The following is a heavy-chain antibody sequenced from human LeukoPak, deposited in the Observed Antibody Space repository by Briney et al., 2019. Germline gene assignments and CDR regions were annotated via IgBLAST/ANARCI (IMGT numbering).Heavy chain of an antibody. V-gene: IGHV4-30-2*01. Sequence: SQTLSLTCAVSGDSISSDGYSWSWIRQPPGKGLEWIGYIYHSGSTYYNPSLKSRVTISVDRSKNQFSLKLSSVTAADTAVYYCARRVDDSSGYYGLDYWGQGTLVTVSS. D-gene: IGHD3-22*01. CDR1: GDSISSDGYS. CDR3: ARRVDDSSGYYGLDY. CDR2: IYHSGST. J-gene: IGHJ4*02.